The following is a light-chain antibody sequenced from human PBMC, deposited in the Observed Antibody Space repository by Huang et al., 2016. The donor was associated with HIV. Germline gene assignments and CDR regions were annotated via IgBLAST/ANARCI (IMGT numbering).Light chain of an antibody. V-gene: IGKV3-15*01. J-gene: IGKJ4*01. CDR3: HQYNNWLLS. CDR2: GSS. Sequence: EIVMTQSPATLSVSPGQRATLSCRANRSVSTNLAWYQQGHGQAPRLLIYGSSTRAPGIPARFSGSGSGTDFSLTISSLQSEDFALYYCHQYNNWLLSFGGGTRV. CDR1: RSVSTN.